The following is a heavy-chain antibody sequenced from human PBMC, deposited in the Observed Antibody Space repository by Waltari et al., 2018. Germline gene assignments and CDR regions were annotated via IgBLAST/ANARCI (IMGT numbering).Heavy chain of an antibody. Sequence: EVELVQSGAEVQKPGESLRISCKGSGDNLDNYWIGWVRQKPGRGLEWLGIIYPSDSDTRYSPYFLGQVTMSVDKSISTVYLQRTSLQVSDSAIYYCARHVKGGGGGGYIEHWGQGTQVTVSS. V-gene: IGHV5-51*01. CDR1: GDNLDNYW. J-gene: IGHJ1*01. CDR2: IYPSDSDT. D-gene: IGHD5-12*01. CDR3: ARHVKGGGGGGYIEH.